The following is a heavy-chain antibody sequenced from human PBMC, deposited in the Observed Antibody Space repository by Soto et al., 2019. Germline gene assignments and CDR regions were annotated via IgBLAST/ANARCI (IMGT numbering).Heavy chain of an antibody. D-gene: IGHD1-7*01. CDR3: ACAQNYHVQDYHAMDV. CDR1: GYVFTGYY. J-gene: IGHJ6*02. CDR2: INANSGGT. V-gene: IGHV1-2*02. Sequence: QAQLVQSGAEVKKPGASVKVSCKASGYVFTGYYLYWVRQAPGQGLAWVGWINANSGGTNYAQQFQGRVTMSRDTSTSTGYLELNRLRFDDTAVYYCACAQNYHVQDYHAMDVWGQGTTVTVSS.